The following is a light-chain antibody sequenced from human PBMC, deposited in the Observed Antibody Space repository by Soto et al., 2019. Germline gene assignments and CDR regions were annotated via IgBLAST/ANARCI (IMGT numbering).Light chain of an antibody. V-gene: IGKV3-20*01. CDR2: GAS. J-gene: IGKJ4*01. Sequence: EIVLTQSPGTLSLSPGERATLSCRASQSVSNNYLAWYQQKPGQAPRLLIYGASRRATGIPDRFSGSGSGTAFTLNISRLEPEDFAVYSCQQYGRSPLTFGGGTKVEIK. CDR3: QQYGRSPLT. CDR1: QSVSNNY.